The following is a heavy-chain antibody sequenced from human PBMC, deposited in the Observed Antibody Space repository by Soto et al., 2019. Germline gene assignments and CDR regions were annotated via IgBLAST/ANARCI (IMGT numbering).Heavy chain of an antibody. CDR1: GGSFSGYD. CDR3: VRGGGMVGYYFDY. V-gene: IGHV4-34*01. J-gene: IGHJ4*02. Sequence: SETLSLTCAVYGGSFSGYDWTWVRQPPGKGLEWIGEINHSGSTNYNPSPKSRVTLTVDTSKNQLSLKLSSVTAADTAVYYCVRGGGMVGYYFDYWGQGTLVTVSS. CDR2: INHSGST. D-gene: IGHD3-16*01.